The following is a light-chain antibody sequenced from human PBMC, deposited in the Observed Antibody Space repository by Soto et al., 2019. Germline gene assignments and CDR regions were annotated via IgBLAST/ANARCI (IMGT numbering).Light chain of an antibody. CDR1: QSVINSY. Sequence: EVVLTQSPGTLSLSSGERATLSCRASQSVINSYLAWYQQKPGQAPRLLLYGAYNRATGIPDRFSGSGSGTDFTLTISRLEPEDFAVYYCQQYHSAPFTFGPGTKVDIK. V-gene: IGKV3-20*01. J-gene: IGKJ3*01. CDR2: GAY. CDR3: QQYHSAPFT.